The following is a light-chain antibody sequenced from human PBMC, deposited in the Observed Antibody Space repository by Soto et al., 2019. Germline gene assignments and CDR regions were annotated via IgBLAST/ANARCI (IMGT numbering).Light chain of an antibody. CDR3: KQYGSSPRT. CDR1: QSVSNSY. V-gene: IGKV3-20*01. J-gene: IGKJ1*01. CDR2: GAY. Sequence: EIVFTPSPSTPSLSPRERATLSRRASQSVSNSYLAWYQQKPGQAHRLLIYGAYSRATGIQDRFSGSGSGTDFTLTIRRLEPEDFAVYYCKQYGSSPRTFGQGTKVDIK.